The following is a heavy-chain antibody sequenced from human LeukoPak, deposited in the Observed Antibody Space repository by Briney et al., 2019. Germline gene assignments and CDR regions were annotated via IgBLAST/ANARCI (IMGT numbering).Heavy chain of an antibody. Sequence: SETLSLTCTVSGGSISSSSYYRGWIRQPPGKGLEWIGSIYYSGSTYYNPSLKSRVTISVDTSKDQFSLKLSSVTAADTAVYYCARHRKTSYQLLAWFDPWGQGTLVTVSS. CDR1: GGSISSSSYY. CDR2: IYYSGST. V-gene: IGHV4-39*01. D-gene: IGHD2-2*01. J-gene: IGHJ5*02. CDR3: ARHRKTSYQLLAWFDP.